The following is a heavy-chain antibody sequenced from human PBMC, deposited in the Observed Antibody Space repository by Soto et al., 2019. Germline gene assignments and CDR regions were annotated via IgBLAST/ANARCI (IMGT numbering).Heavy chain of an antibody. CDR1: GFTFSSYA. J-gene: IGHJ4*02. V-gene: IGHV3-23*01. Sequence: EVQLLESGGGLVQPGGSLRLSCAASGFTFSSYAMSWVRQAPGKGLEWVSAISGSGGSTYYADSVKGRFTISRDNSKNTLYLQMNSLRAEDTAVYYCAKDITESLAVAGLFGYWGQGTLVTVSS. CDR2: ISGSGGST. D-gene: IGHD6-19*01. CDR3: AKDITESLAVAGLFGY.